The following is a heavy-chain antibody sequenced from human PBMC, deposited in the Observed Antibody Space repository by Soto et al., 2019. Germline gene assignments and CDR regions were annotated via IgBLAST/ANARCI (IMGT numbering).Heavy chain of an antibody. CDR3: ARDQGAAMIVPWADY. Sequence: ASVKVSCKASGYTFTSYYMHWVRQAPGQGLEWMGIINPSGGSTSYAQKFRGRVTMTRDTSTSTVYMELSSLRSEDTAVYYCARDQGAAMIVPWADYWGQGTLVTVSS. D-gene: IGHD3-22*01. V-gene: IGHV1-46*01. CDR1: GYTFTSYY. J-gene: IGHJ4*02. CDR2: INPSGGST.